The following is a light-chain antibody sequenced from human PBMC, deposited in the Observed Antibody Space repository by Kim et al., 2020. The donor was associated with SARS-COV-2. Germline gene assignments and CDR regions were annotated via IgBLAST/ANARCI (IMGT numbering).Light chain of an antibody. CDR2: AAS. CDR1: QDISNY. J-gene: IGKJ1*01. CDR3: QKYNSAPWT. V-gene: IGKV1-27*01. Sequence: VSVGDRVTITCRASQDISNYLAWYQQKPVKVPKLLIYAASALQLGVPSRFSGSGSGTDFTLTVTSLQPEDVATYYCQKYNSAPWTFGQGTKVDIK.